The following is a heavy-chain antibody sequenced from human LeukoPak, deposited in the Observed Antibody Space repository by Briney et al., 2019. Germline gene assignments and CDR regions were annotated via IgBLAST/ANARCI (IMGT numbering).Heavy chain of an antibody. Sequence: SETLSLTCAVSGGSISSGGYSWSWIRQPPGKGLEWIGCIYHSGSTYYNPSLKSRVTISVDRSKNQFSLKLSSVTAADTAVYYCARGPGGLQVDYWGQGTLVTVSS. D-gene: IGHD1-26*01. J-gene: IGHJ4*02. CDR1: GGSISSGGYS. CDR3: ARGPGGLQVDY. V-gene: IGHV4-30-2*01. CDR2: IYHSGST.